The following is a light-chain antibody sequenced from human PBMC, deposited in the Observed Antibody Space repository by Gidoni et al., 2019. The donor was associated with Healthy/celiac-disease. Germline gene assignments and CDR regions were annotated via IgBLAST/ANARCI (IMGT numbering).Light chain of an antibody. CDR1: NIGSTS. CDR3: QVWDSSSDHPNWV. CDR2: DDS. J-gene: IGLJ3*02. Sequence: SYVLTPPPSVSVSPGQSDRIPGGGNNIGSTSVHWYQQTPGQPPVLVVYDDSDPPSGIPERFSGSNSGNTATLTISRVEAGDEADYYCQVWDSSSDHPNWVFGGGTKLTVL. V-gene: IGLV3-21*02.